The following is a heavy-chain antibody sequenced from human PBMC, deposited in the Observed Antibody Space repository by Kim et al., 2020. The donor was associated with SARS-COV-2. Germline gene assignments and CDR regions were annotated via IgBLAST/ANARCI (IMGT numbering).Heavy chain of an antibody. J-gene: IGHJ6*01. D-gene: IGHD2-15*01. CDR1: GGSVSSGSYY. V-gene: IGHV4-61*01. CDR2: IYYSGST. Sequence: SETLSLTCTVSGGSVSSGSYYWSWIRQPPGKGLEWIGYIYYSGSTNYNPSLKSRVTISVDTSKNQFSLKLSSVTAADTAVYYCARDLVVVVAATQTSYG. CDR3: ARDLVVVVAATQTSYG.